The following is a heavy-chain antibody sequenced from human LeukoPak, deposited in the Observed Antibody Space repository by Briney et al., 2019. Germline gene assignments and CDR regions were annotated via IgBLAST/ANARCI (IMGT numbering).Heavy chain of an antibody. CDR1: GGSLRGYY. V-gene: IGHV4-34*01. CDR2: INHSGST. J-gene: IGHJ3*02. Sequence: PSETLSLTCAVSGGSLRGYYWTWIPQPPRKRLEWIGEINHSGSTNYNPSLKSRVTISVDTSKNQISLKLSSVTAADTAVYYCARGWDSVAGRSPDAFDIWGQGTMVTASS. CDR3: ARGWDSVAGRSPDAFDI. D-gene: IGHD6-19*01.